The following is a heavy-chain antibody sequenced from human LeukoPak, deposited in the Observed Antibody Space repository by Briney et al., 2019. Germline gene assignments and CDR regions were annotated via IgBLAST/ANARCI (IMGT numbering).Heavy chain of an antibody. Sequence: PSETLSLTCTVSGGSISSSSYYWGWIRQPPGKGLEWIGSIYYSGSTYYNPSLKSRVTIPVDTSKNQFSLKLSSVTAADTAVYYCAREGPYDYVGGNYYNAFDIWGQGTMITVSS. CDR2: IYYSGST. J-gene: IGHJ3*02. V-gene: IGHV4-39*07. CDR3: AREGPYDYVGGNYYNAFDI. D-gene: IGHD3-16*01. CDR1: GGSISSSSYY.